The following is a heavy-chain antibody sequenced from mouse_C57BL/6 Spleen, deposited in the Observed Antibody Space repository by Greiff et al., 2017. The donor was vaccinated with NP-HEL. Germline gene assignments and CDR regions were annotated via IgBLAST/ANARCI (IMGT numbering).Heavy chain of an antibody. Sequence: EVQLQQSGPELVKPGASVKISCKASGYTFTDYYMNWVKQSHGKSLEWIGDINPNNGGTSYNQKFKGKATLTVDKSSSTAYMELRSLTSEDSAVYYFARSPAQAPWFAYWGQGTLVTVSA. V-gene: IGHV1-26*01. D-gene: IGHD3-2*02. CDR1: GYTFTDYY. CDR3: ARSPAQAPWFAY. J-gene: IGHJ3*01. CDR2: INPNNGGT.